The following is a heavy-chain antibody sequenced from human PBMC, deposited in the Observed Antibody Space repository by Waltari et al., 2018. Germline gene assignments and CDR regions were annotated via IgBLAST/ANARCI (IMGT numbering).Heavy chain of an antibody. CDR1: GGSFCGYC. V-gene: IGHV4-34*01. D-gene: IGHD4-17*01. J-gene: IGHJ6*02. Sequence: QLQLQQWGSALLKPSETLSLTCSVYGGSFCGYCLIWILQSPCQGREWIGDINQSGTTNSTPSLKSRVTTSVDTSKNQFSLKLSSVTAADTAVYYCARGPMLDYGANSGHYYYGMDVWGQGTTVTVSS. CDR3: ARGPMLDYGANSGHYYYGMDV. CDR2: INQSGTT.